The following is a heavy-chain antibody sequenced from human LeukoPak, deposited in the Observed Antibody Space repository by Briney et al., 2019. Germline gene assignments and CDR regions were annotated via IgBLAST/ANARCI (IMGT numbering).Heavy chain of an antibody. CDR1: GGTFSSYA. CDR2: IIPIFGTA. Sequence: SVKVSCKASGGTFSSYAISWVRQAPGQGLEWMGGIIPIFGTANYAQKFQGRVTITTDESTSTAYMELSSLRSEDTAVYYCARAAVVVPAVDGGNWFDPWGQGTLVTVSS. CDR3: ARAAVVVPAVDGGNWFDP. J-gene: IGHJ5*02. V-gene: IGHV1-69*05. D-gene: IGHD2-2*01.